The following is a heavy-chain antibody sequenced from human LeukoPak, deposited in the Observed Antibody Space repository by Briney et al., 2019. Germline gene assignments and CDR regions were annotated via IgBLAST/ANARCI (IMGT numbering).Heavy chain of an antibody. CDR3: AELGITMIGGV. CDR2: INSHGSTT. V-gene: IGHV3-74*01. D-gene: IGHD3-10*02. Sequence: GGSLRLSCAASGFTFGSYALNWVRQAPGKGLVWVSCINSHGSTTSYADSVKGRFTISRDNAKNTVYLQLNSLRAEDTAVYYCAELGITMIGGVWGKGTTVTISS. CDR1: GFTFGSYA. J-gene: IGHJ6*04.